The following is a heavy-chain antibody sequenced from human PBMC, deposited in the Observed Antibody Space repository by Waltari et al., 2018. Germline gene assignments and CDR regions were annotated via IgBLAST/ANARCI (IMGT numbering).Heavy chain of an antibody. J-gene: IGHJ4*02. V-gene: IGHV4-34*01. CDR3: ARDQGSGWYRRFDY. D-gene: IGHD6-19*01. CDR1: GASFSGYY. CDR2: INHSGST. Sequence: QVQLQQWGAGLLKPSETLSLTCAVYGASFSGYYWRWIGQPPGKGLEWIGEINHSGSTNYNPSLKSRVTISVDTSKNQFSLKLSSVTAADTAVYYCARDQGSGWYRRFDYWGQGTLVTVSS.